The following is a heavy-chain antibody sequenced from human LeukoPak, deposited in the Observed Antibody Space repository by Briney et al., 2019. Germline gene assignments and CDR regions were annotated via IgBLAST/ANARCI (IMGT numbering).Heavy chain of an antibody. V-gene: IGHV3-21*01. CDR1: GFTFSSYS. Sequence: GGSLRLSCAASGFTFSSYSMNWVRQAPGKGLEWVSSISSSSSYVYYADSVKGRFTISRDNAKNSLSLQMNSLRAEDTAVYYCARNNYDILTGYYKGFDYWGQGTLVTVSS. CDR3: ARNNYDILTGYYKGFDY. D-gene: IGHD3-9*01. J-gene: IGHJ4*02. CDR2: ISSSSSYV.